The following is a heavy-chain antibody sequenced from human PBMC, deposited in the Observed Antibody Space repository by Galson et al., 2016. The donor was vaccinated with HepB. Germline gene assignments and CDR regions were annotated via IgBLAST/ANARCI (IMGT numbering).Heavy chain of an antibody. V-gene: IGHV4-39*01. Sequence: ETLSLTCTVSGGSISSSNYYWGWIRQPPGKGLEWIGSIYYSGSTYYNPSLKSRVTISVDTSKNQFSLKLSSVTAADTAVYYCARRAATYDSSGYYYGADGDYWGQGTLVTVSS. D-gene: IGHD3-22*01. CDR2: IYYSGST. J-gene: IGHJ4*02. CDR3: ARRAATYDSSGYYYGADGDY. CDR1: GGSISSSNYY.